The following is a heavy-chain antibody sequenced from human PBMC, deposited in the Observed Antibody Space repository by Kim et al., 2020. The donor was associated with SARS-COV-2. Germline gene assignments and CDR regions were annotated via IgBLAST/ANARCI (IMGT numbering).Heavy chain of an antibody. CDR3: ARDYPTNRHGVLWFGEFRYYYYYGMDG. CDR2: INPSGGST. Sequence: ASVKVSCKASGYTFTSYYMHWVRQAPGQGLEWMGIINPSGGSTSYAQKFQGRVTMTRDTSTSTVYMELSSLRSEDTAVYYCARDYPTNRHGVLWFGEFRYYYYYGMDGWGQGTTVTVSS. V-gene: IGHV1-46*01. CDR1: GYTFTSYY. J-gene: IGHJ6*02. D-gene: IGHD3-10*01.